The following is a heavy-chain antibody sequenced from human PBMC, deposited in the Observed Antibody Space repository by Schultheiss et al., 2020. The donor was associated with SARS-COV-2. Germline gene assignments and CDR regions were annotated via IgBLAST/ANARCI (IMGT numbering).Heavy chain of an antibody. CDR1: GFSFSNYA. D-gene: IGHD2-2*01. V-gene: IGHV3-20*04. CDR3: ARGGYSVVPAAKTMDV. J-gene: IGHJ6*04. Sequence: GGSLRLSCEASGFSFSNYAMSWVRQAPGKGLEWVSGINWNGGSTGYADSVKGRFTISRDNAKNSLYLQMNSLRAEDTALYYCARGGYSVVPAAKTMDVWGKGTTVTVSS. CDR2: INWNGGST.